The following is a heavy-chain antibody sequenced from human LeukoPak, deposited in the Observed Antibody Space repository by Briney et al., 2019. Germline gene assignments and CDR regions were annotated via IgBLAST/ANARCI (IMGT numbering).Heavy chain of an antibody. V-gene: IGHV3-74*01. Sequence: GGSLRLSCAASGFTFSSYWMHWVRQAPGKGLVWVSRINSDGSSTTYADSVKGRFTISRDNAKNTLYLQMNSLRAEDTAVYYCARDNYYDSSGYYPNYYYYGMDVWGQGTTVTVSS. CDR2: INSDGSST. D-gene: IGHD3-22*01. CDR1: GFTFSSYW. CDR3: ARDNYYDSSGYYPNYYYYGMDV. J-gene: IGHJ6*02.